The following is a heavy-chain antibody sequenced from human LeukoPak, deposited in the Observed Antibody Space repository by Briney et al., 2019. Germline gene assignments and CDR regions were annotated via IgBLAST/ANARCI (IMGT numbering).Heavy chain of an antibody. CDR3: ARERFSGSYAGPYYYYGMDV. CDR1: GDSVSSNSAA. D-gene: IGHD1-26*01. CDR2: TYYRSKWYN. J-gene: IGHJ6*02. Sequence: SQTLSLTCAISGDSVSSNSAAWNWIRQSPSRGLEWLGRTYYRSKWYNDYAVSVKSRITINPDTSKKQFFLQLNSVTPEDTAVYYCARERFSGSYAGPYYYYGMDVWGQGTTVTVSS. V-gene: IGHV6-1*01.